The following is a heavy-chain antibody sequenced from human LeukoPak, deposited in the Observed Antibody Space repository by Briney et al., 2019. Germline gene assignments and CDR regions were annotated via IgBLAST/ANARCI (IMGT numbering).Heavy chain of an antibody. Sequence: GGSWRLPWQAAECTFVSKSMSGCGRAQGRGGEGFSAISGSGGSTYYADSVKGRFTISRDNSKNTLYLQMNSLRAEDTAVYYCAKDTVLAYSSSFDYWGQGTLVTVSS. CDR3: AKDTVLAYSSSFDY. J-gene: IGHJ4*02. D-gene: IGHD6-13*01. V-gene: IGHV3-23*01. CDR1: ECTFVSKS. CDR2: ISGSGGST.